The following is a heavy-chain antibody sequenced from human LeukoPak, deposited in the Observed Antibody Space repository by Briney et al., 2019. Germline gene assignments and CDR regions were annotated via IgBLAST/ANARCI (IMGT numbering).Heavy chain of an antibody. D-gene: IGHD3-10*01. CDR1: GGSISSYY. CDR3: ARVYYGSGSYYFDY. V-gene: IGHV4-39*07. CDR2: IYYSGST. Sequence: SETLSLTCTVSGGSISSYYWGWIRQPPGKGLEWIGSIYYSGSTYYNPSLKSRVTISVDTSKNQFSLKLSSVTAADTAVYYCARVYYGSGSYYFDYWGQGTLVTVSS. J-gene: IGHJ4*02.